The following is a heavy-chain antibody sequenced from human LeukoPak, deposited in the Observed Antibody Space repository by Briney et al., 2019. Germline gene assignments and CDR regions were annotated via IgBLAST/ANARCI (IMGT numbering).Heavy chain of an antibody. Sequence: SDTLSLTCTASGVSISSSYWSWVRQPPGKGLEWVGYIYYSGDSNYNPSLKSRATISVDTSKSQFSLKVSSVTAADTAIYYCARHTYARPFDSWGQGTPVTVSS. CDR1: GVSISSSY. CDR3: ARHTYARPFDS. J-gene: IGHJ4*02. CDR2: IYYSGDS. V-gene: IGHV4-59*08. D-gene: IGHD6-6*01.